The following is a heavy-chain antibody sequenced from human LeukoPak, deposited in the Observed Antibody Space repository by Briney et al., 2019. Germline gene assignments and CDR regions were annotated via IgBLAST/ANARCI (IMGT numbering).Heavy chain of an antibody. CDR1: GLTFSSYG. D-gene: IGHD1-26*01. V-gene: IGHV3-30*18. CDR3: AKDSKGMTVGATTEYYFDY. Sequence: GRSLRLSCAASGLTFSSYGMHWVRQAPGKGLEWVAVISYDGSNKYYADSVKGRFTISRDNSKNTLYLQMNSLRAEDTAVYYCAKDSKGMTVGATTEYYFDYWGQGTLVTVSS. CDR2: ISYDGSNK. J-gene: IGHJ4*02.